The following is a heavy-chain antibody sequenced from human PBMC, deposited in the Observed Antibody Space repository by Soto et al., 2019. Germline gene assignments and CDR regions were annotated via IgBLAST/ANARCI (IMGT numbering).Heavy chain of an antibody. D-gene: IGHD1-1*01. CDR1: GGSFSDSY. CDR3: ARGRTAIATRRFDS. Sequence: SETLSLTCAVFGGSFSDSYWSWIRQPPEKGLEWIGEITNSGSTYYNPSLKSRVTISGDTSKNQFSLEVRSVTAADTAVYFCARGRTAIATRRFDSWGQGTLATVSS. V-gene: IGHV4-34*01. J-gene: IGHJ5*01. CDR2: ITNSGST.